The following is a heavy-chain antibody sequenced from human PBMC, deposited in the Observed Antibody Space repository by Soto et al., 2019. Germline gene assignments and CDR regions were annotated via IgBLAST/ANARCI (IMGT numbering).Heavy chain of an antibody. CDR3: ARYNWNDLYFDY. CDR2: IYYSGST. D-gene: IGHD1-20*01. V-gene: IGHV4-59*01. J-gene: IGHJ4*02. Sequence: SETLSLTCTVSGGSISRYYWSWIRQPPGKGLEWIGYIYYSGSTNYNPSLKSRVTISVDTSKNQFSLKLSSVTAADTAVYYCARYNWNDLYFDYWGQGTLVTVSS. CDR1: GGSISRYY.